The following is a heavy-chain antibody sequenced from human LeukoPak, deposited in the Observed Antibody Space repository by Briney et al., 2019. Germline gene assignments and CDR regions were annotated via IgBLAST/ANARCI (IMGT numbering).Heavy chain of an antibody. J-gene: IGHJ6*02. CDR1: GFTLSSYW. Sequence: GGSLRLSCGASGFTLSSYWMSWVRQAPGKGLEWVANIKQDGSERYYVDSVKGRFTIARGNAKNSLYLQMNSLRAEDTAVYYWARDDYDYDSSGYFFSLAMGVWGQGTTVTVSS. D-gene: IGHD3-22*01. CDR2: IKQDGSER. V-gene: IGHV3-7*01. CDR3: ARDDYDYDSSGYFFSLAMGV.